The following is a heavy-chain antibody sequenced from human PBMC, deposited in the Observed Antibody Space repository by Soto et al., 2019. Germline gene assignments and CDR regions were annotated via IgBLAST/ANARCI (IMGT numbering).Heavy chain of an antibody. CDR3: ARDWFQVAGRHYFDI. J-gene: IGHJ4*02. D-gene: IGHD6-19*01. V-gene: IGHV4-59*01. CDR1: GDSITTYY. CDR2: VSYSGST. Sequence: QVQLQESGPGLVKPSETLSLTCSVSGDSITTYYWSWIRQPPGKGLEWIGCVSYSGSTNYNPSLRGRVTISVDTSKKQIFLKLYSVTAADTAVYYCARDWFQVAGRHYFDIWGQGTLVTVSS.